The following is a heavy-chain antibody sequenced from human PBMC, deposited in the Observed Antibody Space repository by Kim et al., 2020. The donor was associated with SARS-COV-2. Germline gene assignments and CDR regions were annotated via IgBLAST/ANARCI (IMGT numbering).Heavy chain of an antibody. Sequence: NYAQKCQGRVTITADESTSTAYMELSSLRSEDTAVYYCARMGSYYTGFDYWGQGTLVTVSS. V-gene: IGHV1-69*01. J-gene: IGHJ4*02. D-gene: IGHD3-10*01. CDR3: ARMGSYYTGFDY.